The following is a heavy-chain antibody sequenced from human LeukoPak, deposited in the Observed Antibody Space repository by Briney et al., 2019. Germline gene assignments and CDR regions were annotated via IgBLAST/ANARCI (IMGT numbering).Heavy chain of an antibody. Sequence: ASVKVSCKASGFTFTNYGTSWVRQAPGQGLEWMGWISAYNGDTNYAQKLQDRVTMTTDTSTSTAYMELRSLRSDDTAMYYCARDEGVGERGAYWGQGTLVTVSS. J-gene: IGHJ4*02. CDR1: GFTFTNYG. CDR3: ARDEGVGERGAY. V-gene: IGHV1-18*01. D-gene: IGHD3-16*01. CDR2: ISAYNGDT.